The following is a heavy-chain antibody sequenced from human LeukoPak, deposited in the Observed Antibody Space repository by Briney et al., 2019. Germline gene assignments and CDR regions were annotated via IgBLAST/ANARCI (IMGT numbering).Heavy chain of an antibody. D-gene: IGHD3-16*01. Sequence: GGSLRLSCAASGLTFGSYTMSWVRQAPGKGLEWVSGITATGSRTCYADSVKGRFTISRDSSKNTLYLQLNSLRVDDTAVYYCATSMGGGNIDYWGQGTLVTVSS. CDR3: ATSMGGGNIDY. CDR2: ITATGSRT. CDR1: GLTFGSYT. J-gene: IGHJ4*02. V-gene: IGHV3-23*01.